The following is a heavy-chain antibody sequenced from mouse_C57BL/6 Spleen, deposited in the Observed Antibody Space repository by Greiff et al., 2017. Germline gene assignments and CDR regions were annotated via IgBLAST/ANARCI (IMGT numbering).Heavy chain of an antibody. D-gene: IGHD2-4*01. CDR3: ARRDYDYDGYYFDY. J-gene: IGHJ2*01. CDR2: INPSNGGT. CDR1: GYTFTSYW. Sequence: QVHVKQPGTELVKPGASVKLSCKASGYTFTSYWMHWVKQRPGQGLEWIGNINPSNGGTNYNEKFKSKATLTVDKSSSTAYMQLSSLTSEDSAVYYCARRDYDYDGYYFDYWGQGTTLTVSS. V-gene: IGHV1-53*01.